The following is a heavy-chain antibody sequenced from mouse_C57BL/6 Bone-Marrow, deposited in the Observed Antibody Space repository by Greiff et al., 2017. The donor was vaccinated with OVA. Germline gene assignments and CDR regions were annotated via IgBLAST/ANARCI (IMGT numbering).Heavy chain of an antibody. D-gene: IGHD2-4*01. CDR3: ARDGIYYDYEGYAMDY. CDR1: GYTFTSYG. V-gene: IGHV1-81*01. Sequence: VQLQQSGAELARPGASVKLSCKASGYTFTSYGISWVKQRTGQGLEWIGEIYPRSGNSYYNEKFKGKATLTAAKSSSTAYMELRSLTSEDSGVYFCARDGIYYDYEGYAMDYWGQGTSVTVSS. CDR2: IYPRSGNS. J-gene: IGHJ4*01.